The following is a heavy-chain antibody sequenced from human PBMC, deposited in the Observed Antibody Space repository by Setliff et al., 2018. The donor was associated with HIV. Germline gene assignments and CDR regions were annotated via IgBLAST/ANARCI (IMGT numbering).Heavy chain of an antibody. CDR1: GDSIGDYY. J-gene: IGHJ4*02. Sequence: SETLSLTCTVSGDSIGDYYWNWIRQPAGKGLEWIGNIYHSGGTHYNPSLRSRVTISVDTSKNHFSLKLSSVTAADTAAFYCARVPFTTGFDYWGQGILVTVS. V-gene: IGHV4-59*08. D-gene: IGHD3-3*01. CDR3: ARVPFTTGFDY. CDR2: IYHSGGT.